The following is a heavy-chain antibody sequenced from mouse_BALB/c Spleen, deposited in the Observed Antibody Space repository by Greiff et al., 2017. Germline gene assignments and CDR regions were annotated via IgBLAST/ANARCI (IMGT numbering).Heavy chain of an antibody. D-gene: IGHD1-1*01. CDR3: ARTKFPITSAAY. V-gene: IGHV14-3*02. Sequence: EVQLQQSGAELVKPGASVKLSCTASGFTIKDTYMHWVKQRPEQGLEWIGRIDPANGNTKYDPKFQGKATITADTSSNTSYLQLSSLTSEDTAVYYYARTKFPITSAAYWGQGTLVTVSA. CDR1: GFTIKDTY. J-gene: IGHJ3*01. CDR2: IDPANGNT.